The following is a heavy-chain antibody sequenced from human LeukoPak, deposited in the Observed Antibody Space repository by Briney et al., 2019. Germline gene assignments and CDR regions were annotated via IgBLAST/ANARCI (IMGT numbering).Heavy chain of an antibody. Sequence: GGSLRLSCAASGFTFSSYSMNWVRQAPGKGLEWVSSISSSRSYIYYADSVKGRFTISRDNAKNSLYLQMNSLRAEDTAVYYCASQLWWGYYSDYWGQGTLVTVSS. D-gene: IGHD2-21*01. V-gene: IGHV3-21*01. J-gene: IGHJ4*02. CDR3: ASQLWWGYYSDY. CDR1: GFTFSSYS. CDR2: ISSSRSYI.